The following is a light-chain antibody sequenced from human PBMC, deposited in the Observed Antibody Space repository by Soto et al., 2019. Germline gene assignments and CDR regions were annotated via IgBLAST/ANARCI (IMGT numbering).Light chain of an antibody. CDR1: QSVGSN. V-gene: IGKV3-15*01. Sequence: EIVMTQSAASLSVSPGERATLSYRASQSVGSNLAWYQQRPGQAPRLLIYGASTRATGVPARFSGSGSGTEFTLTISSLQSEDFGIYFCQQYNNWPPDRTFGQGTKVEIK. CDR3: QQYNNWPPDRT. CDR2: GAS. J-gene: IGKJ1*01.